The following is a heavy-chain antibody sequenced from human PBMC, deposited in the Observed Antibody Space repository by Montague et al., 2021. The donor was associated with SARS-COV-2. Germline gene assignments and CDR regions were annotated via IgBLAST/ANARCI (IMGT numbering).Heavy chain of an antibody. D-gene: IGHD4-17*01. V-gene: IGHV4-39*01. CDR1: GGSISSSSYF. CDR2: IYYSGGT. CDR3: ARHLNYRDYGGDDY. J-gene: IGHJ4*02. Sequence: SQTLSLTCSVSGGSISSSSYFWGWIRQPPVKGLEWIGSIYYSGGTYSNSSLKSRVTISVDTSKNQFSLKLSSVTAADTAVYYCARHLNYRDYGGDDYWGQGTLVTVSS.